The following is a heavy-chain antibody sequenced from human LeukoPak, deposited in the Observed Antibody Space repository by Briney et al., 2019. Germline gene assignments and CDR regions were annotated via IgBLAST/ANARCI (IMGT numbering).Heavy chain of an antibody. Sequence: PSETLSLTCAVYGGSFSGYYWSWIRQPPGKGLEWIGEINHSGSTNYNPSLKSRVTISVDTSKNQFSLKLSSVTAADTAVYYCAGSQYSSSWGVFDYWGQGTLVTVSS. CDR3: AGSQYSSSWGVFDY. CDR1: GGSFSGYY. J-gene: IGHJ4*02. V-gene: IGHV4-34*01. CDR2: INHSGST. D-gene: IGHD6-13*01.